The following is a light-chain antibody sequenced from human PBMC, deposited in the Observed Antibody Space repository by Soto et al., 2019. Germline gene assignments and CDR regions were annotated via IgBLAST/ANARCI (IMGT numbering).Light chain of an antibody. CDR3: QQCANWPPKWT. CDR1: QSFSSTY. V-gene: IGKV3-20*01. CDR2: GAS. Sequence: EVVLTQSPGTLSLSPGERATLSCRASQSFSSTYLAWYQQKPGQAPRLLIYGASIRATGIPDRFSGSGSGTDFTLTISSLEPEDFAVYYCQQCANWPPKWTFGQGTKVDI. J-gene: IGKJ1*01.